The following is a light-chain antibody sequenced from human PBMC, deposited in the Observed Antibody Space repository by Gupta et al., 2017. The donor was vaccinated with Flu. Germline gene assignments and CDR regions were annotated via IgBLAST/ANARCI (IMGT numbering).Light chain of an antibody. J-gene: IGKJ1*01. Sequence: DIQMTQSPSSLSASVGDRVTITCRTTQSISTYLNWYQQKPGKAPKLLIYAASSWQSGVPSRFSGRGFGKGFTLTISRRQPEDFATYYFQQIVSNHTWTFGQGTKVEIK. CDR1: QSISTY. V-gene: IGKV1-39*01. CDR3: QQIVSNHTWT. CDR2: AAS.